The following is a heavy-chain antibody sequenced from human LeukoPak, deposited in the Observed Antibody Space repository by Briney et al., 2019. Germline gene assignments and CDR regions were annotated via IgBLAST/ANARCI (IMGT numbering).Heavy chain of an antibody. J-gene: IGHJ3*02. CDR2: IYYSGST. D-gene: IGHD4-11*01. V-gene: IGHV4-31*03. CDR1: GGSISSGGYY. Sequence: SETLSLTCTVSGGSISSGGYYWSWIRQHPGKGLEWIGYIYYSGSTYYNPSLKSRVTISVDTSKNQFSLKLSSVTAADTAVYYCARPTTVTTFAFDIWGQGTMVAVSS. CDR3: ARPTTVTTFAFDI.